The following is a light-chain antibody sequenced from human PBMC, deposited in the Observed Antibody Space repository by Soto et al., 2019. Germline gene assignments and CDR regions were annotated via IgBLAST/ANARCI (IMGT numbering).Light chain of an antibody. Sequence: EIVLTQSPGTLSLSPGERATLSCRASQAVSSNYLAWYQQKPGQAPRLLIYGASSRATGIADRFSGSGSGTDFPLTISRLEPEDFSVYYCQQYASSPFTFGPGTKVDIK. V-gene: IGKV3-20*01. J-gene: IGKJ3*01. CDR1: QAVSSNY. CDR3: QQYASSPFT. CDR2: GAS.